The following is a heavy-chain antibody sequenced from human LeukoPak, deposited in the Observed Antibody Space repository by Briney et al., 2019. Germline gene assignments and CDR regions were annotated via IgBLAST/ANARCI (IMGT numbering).Heavy chain of an antibody. CDR2: IIPMSGTT. J-gene: IGHJ4*02. D-gene: IGHD3-22*01. Sequence: SVKVSCKASGGTFSSDVITWVRQAPGQGLEWMGGIIPMSGTTNYAQKFQGRVTITADESTSTASMELSSLKSEDTAVYYCARDRFDSSGYFSYCFDCWGQGTLVTVSS. CDR1: GGTFSSDV. CDR3: ARDRFDSSGYFSYCFDC. V-gene: IGHV1-69*13.